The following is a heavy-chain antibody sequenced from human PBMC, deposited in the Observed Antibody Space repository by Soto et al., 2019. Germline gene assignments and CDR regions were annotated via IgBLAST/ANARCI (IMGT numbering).Heavy chain of an antibody. CDR3: ARLSGMRVSGASYYIYYGVDV. Sequence: QLQLQESGPGLVKPSETLSLTCTVSGGSISSGSYYWGWVRQPPGKGLEWIGSVDYRGSTYYTPSLKSRLTMSVDTSKNQFSLHLRSVTAADTAVYYCARLSGMRVSGASYYIYYGVDVWGRGTTVIVSS. CDR1: GGSISSGSYY. CDR2: VDYRGST. V-gene: IGHV4-39*01. J-gene: IGHJ6*02. D-gene: IGHD2-8*01.